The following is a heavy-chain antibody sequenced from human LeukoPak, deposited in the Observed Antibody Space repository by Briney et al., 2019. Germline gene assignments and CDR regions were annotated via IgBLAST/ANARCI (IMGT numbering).Heavy chain of an antibody. CDR3: ARVGNYDFWSGYYLHYYYGMDV. CDR1: GGSISSYY. D-gene: IGHD3-3*01. Sequence: SETLSLTCTVSGGSISSYYWSWIRQPPGKGLEWIGYIYYSGSTNYNPSLKSRVTISVDTSKNQFSLKLSSVTAADTAVYYCARVGNYDFWSGYYLHYYYGMDVWGQGTTVTVSS. V-gene: IGHV4-59*01. J-gene: IGHJ6*02. CDR2: IYYSGST.